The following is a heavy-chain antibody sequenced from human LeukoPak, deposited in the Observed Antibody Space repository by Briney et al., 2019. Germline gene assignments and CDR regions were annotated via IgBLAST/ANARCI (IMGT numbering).Heavy chain of an antibody. D-gene: IGHD1-26*01. CDR3: ARHVTSQPGSYSVEYWFDP. V-gene: IGHV5-51*01. CDR1: GYSFTSYW. CDR2: IYPGDSDT. J-gene: IGHJ5*02. Sequence: GESLKISCKGSGYSFTSYWIGWVRQMPGKGLEWMGIIYPGDSDTRYSPSFQGQVTISADKSISTAYLQWSSLKASDTAMHYCARHVTSQPGSYSVEYWFDPWGQGTLVTVSS.